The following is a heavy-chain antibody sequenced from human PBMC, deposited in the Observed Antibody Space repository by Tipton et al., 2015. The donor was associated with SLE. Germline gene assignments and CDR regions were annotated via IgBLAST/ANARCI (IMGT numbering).Heavy chain of an antibody. J-gene: IGHJ4*02. CDR3: ARAGFGGLFLDY. D-gene: IGHD3-10*01. CDR2: IYAGGST. V-gene: IGHV4-61*09. Sequence: TLSLTCSVSGGSISSNTYFWSWIRQPAGKGLEWIGHIYAGGSTNYNSSLKSRVTMSVDTSKNQFSLKLSSVTAADTAVYYCARAGFGGLFLDYWGQGTLVTVSS. CDR1: GGSISSNTYF.